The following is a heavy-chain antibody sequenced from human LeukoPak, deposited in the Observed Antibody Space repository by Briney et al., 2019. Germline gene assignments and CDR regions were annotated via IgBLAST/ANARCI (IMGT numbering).Heavy chain of an antibody. CDR3: AKATPGIAVAGSFDY. Sequence: GGSLRLSCAASGVTFDDYAMHWVRQAPGKGLEWVSGISWNSGSIGYADSVKGRFTISRDNAKNSLYLQMNSLRAEDMALYYCAKATPGIAVAGSFDYWGQGTLVTVSS. CDR2: ISWNSGSI. CDR1: GVTFDDYA. V-gene: IGHV3-9*03. J-gene: IGHJ4*02. D-gene: IGHD6-19*01.